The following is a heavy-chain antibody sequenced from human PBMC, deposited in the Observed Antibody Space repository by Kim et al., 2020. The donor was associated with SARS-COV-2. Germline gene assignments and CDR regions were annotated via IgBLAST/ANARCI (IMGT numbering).Heavy chain of an antibody. V-gene: IGHV1-69*04. Sequence: SVKVSCKASGGTFSSYAISWVRQAPGQGLEWMGRIIPILGIANYAQKFQGRVTITADKSTSTAYMELSSLRSEDTAVYYCASILTGTTHEALFDYWGQGTLVTVSS. CDR2: IIPILGIA. CDR3: ASILTGTTHEALFDY. CDR1: GGTFSSYA. J-gene: IGHJ4*02. D-gene: IGHD1-7*01.